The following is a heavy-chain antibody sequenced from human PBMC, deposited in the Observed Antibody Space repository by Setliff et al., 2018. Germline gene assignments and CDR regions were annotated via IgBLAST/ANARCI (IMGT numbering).Heavy chain of an antibody. Sequence: PSETLSLTCIVSGESIDSVATGNHYWSWIRQPAGKGLEWIGHIYASWSTNYNPSLKSRVTISLDTSKNQFSLKLSSVTAADTAVYYWARDRRGGYGAINWFDPWGQGTLVTVSS. CDR1: GESIDSVATGNHY. V-gene: IGHV4-61*09. CDR2: IYASWST. CDR3: ARDRRGGYGAINWFDP. J-gene: IGHJ5*02. D-gene: IGHD3-16*01.